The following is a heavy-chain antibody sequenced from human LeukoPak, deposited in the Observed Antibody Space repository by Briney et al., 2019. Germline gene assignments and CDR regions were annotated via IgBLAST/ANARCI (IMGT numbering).Heavy chain of an antibody. J-gene: IGHJ4*02. CDR1: GFTFSSYW. D-gene: IGHD3-3*01. CDR3: AREGYYDFWSGYLYYFDY. V-gene: IGHV3-7*01. Sequence: GGSLRLSCAASGFTFSSYWMSWVRQAPGKGLEWVANIKQDGSEKYYVDSVKGRFTISRDNAKNSLFLQMNNLRAEDTAVYYCAREGYYDFWSGYLYYFDYWGQGTLVTVSS. CDR2: IKQDGSEK.